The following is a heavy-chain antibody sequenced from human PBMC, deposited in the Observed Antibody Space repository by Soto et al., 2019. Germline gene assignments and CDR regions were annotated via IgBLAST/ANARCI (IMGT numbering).Heavy chain of an antibody. CDR3: AKDLEDYNYEYKFHY. Sequence: PGGSLGLSCAASGFTFSNYGMHWVRQAPGKGLEWVAVISFEESNQYYADSVKGRFTISRDNSKNTLYLQMNSLRTEDTAVYYCAKDLEDYNYEYKFHYWGQGTRVTGSS. V-gene: IGHV3-30*18. CDR1: GFTFSNYG. J-gene: IGHJ4*02. CDR2: ISFEESNQ. D-gene: IGHD5-18*01.